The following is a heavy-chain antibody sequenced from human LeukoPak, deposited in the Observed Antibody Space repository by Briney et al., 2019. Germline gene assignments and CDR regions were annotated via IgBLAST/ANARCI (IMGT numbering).Heavy chain of an antibody. CDR3: ARARVYDSSGYYPAFADY. V-gene: IGHV4-59*01. Sequence: SGSTNYHPSLNSPVTISVDTSKNQFSLKLSSVTAADTAVYYCARARVYDSSGYYPAFADYWGQGTLVTVSS. D-gene: IGHD3-22*01. J-gene: IGHJ4*02. CDR2: SGST.